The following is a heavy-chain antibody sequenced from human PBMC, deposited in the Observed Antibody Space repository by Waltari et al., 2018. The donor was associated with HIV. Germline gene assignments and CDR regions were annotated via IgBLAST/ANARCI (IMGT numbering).Heavy chain of an antibody. J-gene: IGHJ4*02. CDR2: MNPNSGNT. CDR3: ARALGRGYCSSTSCFFDY. CDR1: GYTFTSYD. D-gene: IGHD2-2*01. Sequence: QVQLVQSGAEVKKPGASVKVSCKASGYTFTSYDINWVRPATGPRLEWMGWMNPNSGNTGYAQKFQGRVTMTRDTSISTAYMELSSLRSDDTAVYYCARALGRGYCSSTSCFFDYWGQGPLVTVSS. V-gene: IGHV1-8*01.